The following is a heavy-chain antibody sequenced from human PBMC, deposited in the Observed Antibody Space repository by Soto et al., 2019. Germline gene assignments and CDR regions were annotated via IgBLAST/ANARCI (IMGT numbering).Heavy chain of an antibody. D-gene: IGHD5-18*01. CDR3: ARGIGYSYGPIDDY. Sequence: HPGGSLRLSCAASGFTFSSYAMHWVRQAPGKGLEWVAVISYDGSNKYYADSVKGRFTISRDNSKNTLYLQMNSLRAEDTAVYYCARGIGYSYGPIDDYWGQGTLVTVSS. CDR2: ISYDGSNK. V-gene: IGHV3-30-3*01. J-gene: IGHJ4*02. CDR1: GFTFSSYA.